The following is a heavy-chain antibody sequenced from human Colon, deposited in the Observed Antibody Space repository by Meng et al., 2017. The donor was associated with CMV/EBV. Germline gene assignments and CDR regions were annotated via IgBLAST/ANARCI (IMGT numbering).Heavy chain of an antibody. J-gene: IGHJ4*02. CDR3: AREGTLGYCSGGSCYEDY. CDR1: GFIFTNYA. V-gene: IGHV3-11*04. Sequence: GESLKISCPASGFIFTNYAMSWLRQAPGKGLEWVSSISGSGATLYYSESMKGRFTISRDNAKNSLYLQMNSLRAEDTAVYYCAREGTLGYCSGGSCYEDYWGQGTLVTVSS. D-gene: IGHD2-15*01. CDR2: ISGSGATL.